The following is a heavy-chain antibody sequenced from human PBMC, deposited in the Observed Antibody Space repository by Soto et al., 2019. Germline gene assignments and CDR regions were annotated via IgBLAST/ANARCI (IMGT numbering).Heavy chain of an antibody. CDR3: ARDRNIVVVPAAPYYYYYGMDV. J-gene: IGHJ6*02. CDR1: GFTFSSYS. V-gene: IGHV3-21*01. D-gene: IGHD2-2*01. CDR2: ISSSSSYI. Sequence: GESLRLSCAASGFTFSSYSMNWVRQAPGKGLEWVSSISSSSSYIYYADSVKGRFTISRDNAKNSLYLQMNSLRAEDTAVYYCARDRNIVVVPAAPYYYYYGMDVWGQGTTVTVSS.